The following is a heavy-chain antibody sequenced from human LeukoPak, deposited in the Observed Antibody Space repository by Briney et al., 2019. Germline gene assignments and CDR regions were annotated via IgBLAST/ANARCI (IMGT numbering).Heavy chain of an antibody. CDR1: EYTFTSYH. CDR2: VKSSGDIT. D-gene: IGHD3-16*01. Sequence: ASVKVSCKASEYTFTSYHIHWVRQAPGQGLEWMGIVKSSGDITLYAQKLQGRVTVTRDTSTSTVYMELRSLTSEDTAVYYCVRENPNTYFFDFWGQGTLVTVSS. CDR3: VRENPNTYFFDF. J-gene: IGHJ4*02. V-gene: IGHV1-46*01.